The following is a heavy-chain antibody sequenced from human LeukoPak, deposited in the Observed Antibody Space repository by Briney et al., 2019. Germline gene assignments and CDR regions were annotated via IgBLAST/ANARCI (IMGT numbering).Heavy chain of an antibody. V-gene: IGHV3-7*04. D-gene: IGHD3-22*01. CDR3: ARGRMLYYYDSSGYPFDY. CDR1: GFTLSSYW. Sequence: GGSLRLSCAASGFTLSSYWMSWVRQAPGKGLEWVANIKQDGSEKYYVDSVKGRFTISRDNAKNSLYLQMNSLRAEDTAVYYCARGRMLYYYDSSGYPFDYWGQGSLVTVSS. CDR2: IKQDGSEK. J-gene: IGHJ4*02.